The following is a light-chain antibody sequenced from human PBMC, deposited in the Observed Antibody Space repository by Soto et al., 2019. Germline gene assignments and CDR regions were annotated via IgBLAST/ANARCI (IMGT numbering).Light chain of an antibody. J-gene: IGLJ3*02. Sequence: QSALTQPASVSGSPGQSITISCTGTSYDVGAYNYVSWYQQHPGKAPKLMISEVSNRPSGISNRFSGSKSGNTSSLTISGLQAEDEAVYYCNSYTIASTWVFGGGTKLTVL. CDR1: SYDVGAYNY. V-gene: IGLV2-14*01. CDR3: NSYTIASTWV. CDR2: EVS.